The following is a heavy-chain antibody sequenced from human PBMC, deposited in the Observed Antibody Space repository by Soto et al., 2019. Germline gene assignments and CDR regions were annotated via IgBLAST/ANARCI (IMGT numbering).Heavy chain of an antibody. CDR2: INPNSGGT. J-gene: IGHJ1*01. CDR1: GYTFTGYY. Sequence: ASVKVSCKASGYTFTGYYMHWVRQAPGQGLEWMGWINPNSGGTNYAQKFQGRVTMTRDTSISTAYMELNSLRAEDTAVYYCARQGSHQFFQHWGQGTLVTVSS. CDR3: ARQGSHQFFQH. V-gene: IGHV1-2*02.